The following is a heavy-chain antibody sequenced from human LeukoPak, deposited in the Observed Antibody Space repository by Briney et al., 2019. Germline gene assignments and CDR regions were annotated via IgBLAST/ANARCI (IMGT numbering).Heavy chain of an antibody. CDR3: AKGRDFWSGYQDAFDI. CDR1: GFTFSSYA. V-gene: IGHV3-23*01. J-gene: IGHJ3*02. Sequence: GGSLRLSCAASGFTFSSYAMSWVRQAPGKGLEWVSAISGSGGSTYYADSVKGRFTISRDNSKNTLYLQMNSLRAADTAVYYCAKGRDFWSGYQDAFDIWGQGTMVTVSS. D-gene: IGHD3-3*01. CDR2: ISGSGGST.